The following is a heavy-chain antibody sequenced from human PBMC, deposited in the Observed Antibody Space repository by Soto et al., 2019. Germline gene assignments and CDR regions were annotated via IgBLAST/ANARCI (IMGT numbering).Heavy chain of an antibody. J-gene: IGHJ5*02. D-gene: IGHD6-6*01. Sequence: QLQLQESGPGLVKPSETLSLTCTVSGGSISSSSYYWGWIRQPPGKGLEWIGSIDYSGSTYYNPSLKSRVTISVDTSKNQFSLKLSSVTAADTAVYYCATYIEYSSSWPEYNWFDPWGQGTLVTVSS. CDR1: GGSISSSSYY. CDR2: IDYSGST. CDR3: ATYIEYSSSWPEYNWFDP. V-gene: IGHV4-39*01.